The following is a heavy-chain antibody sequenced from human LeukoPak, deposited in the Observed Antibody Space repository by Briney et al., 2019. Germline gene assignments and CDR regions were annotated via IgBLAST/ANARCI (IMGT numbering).Heavy chain of an antibody. CDR2: ISAYNGNT. D-gene: IGHD5-12*01. V-gene: IGHV1-18*01. J-gene: IGHJ6*02. Sequence: ASVKVSCKASGYTFTSYGISWVRQAPGQGLEWMGWISAYNGNTNYAQKLQGRVTMTTDTSTSTAYMERRSLRSDDTAVYYCATASGYDTNYYNYGMDVWGQGTTVTVSS. CDR3: ATASGYDTNYYNYGMDV. CDR1: GYTFTSYG.